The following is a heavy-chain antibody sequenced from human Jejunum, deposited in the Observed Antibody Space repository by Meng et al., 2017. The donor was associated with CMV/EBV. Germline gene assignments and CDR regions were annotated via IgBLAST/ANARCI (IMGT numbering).Heavy chain of an antibody. V-gene: IGHV3-49*04. CDR1: GFSAGDSV. J-gene: IGHJ4*03. D-gene: IGHD2-15*01. CDR3: TRCGINCYLDY. CDR2: IRSKNSGGTT. Sequence: SGFSAGDSVMTWVRQAPGKGLEWVGFIRSKNSGGTTEYAASVKGRFTISRDESNSVAYLQMNSLRIEDTAVYYCTRCGINCYLDYWGQGTLVTVSS.